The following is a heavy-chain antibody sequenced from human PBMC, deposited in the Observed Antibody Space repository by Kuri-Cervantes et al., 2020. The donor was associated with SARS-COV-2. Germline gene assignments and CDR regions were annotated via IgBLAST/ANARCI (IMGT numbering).Heavy chain of an antibody. D-gene: IGHD6-6*01. Sequence: SVKVSCKASGYTFTSYAISWVRQAPGQGLEWMGGIIPIFGTANYAQKFQGRVTITADESTSTAYMELSSLRSEDTAVYYCARQLVRRTHFDYWGQGTLVTVSS. CDR2: IIPIFGTA. V-gene: IGHV1-69*13. CDR3: ARQLVRRTHFDY. CDR1: GYTFTSYA. J-gene: IGHJ4*02.